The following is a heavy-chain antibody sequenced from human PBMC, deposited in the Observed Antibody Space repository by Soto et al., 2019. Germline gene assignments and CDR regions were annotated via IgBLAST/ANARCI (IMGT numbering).Heavy chain of an antibody. CDR2: IKSKSSGGTT. CDR3: AKRRGAGGHFDY. J-gene: IGHJ4*02. Sequence: GGSLRLSCAASGLSFSSAWMSWVRQAPGQGLEWVGRIKSKSSGGTTDYAAPVKGRFTISRDDSKNTLYLQMNSLTAEDTAVYFCAKRRGAGGHFDYWGQGALVTVSS. CDR1: GLSFSSAW. D-gene: IGHD2-15*01. V-gene: IGHV3-15*01.